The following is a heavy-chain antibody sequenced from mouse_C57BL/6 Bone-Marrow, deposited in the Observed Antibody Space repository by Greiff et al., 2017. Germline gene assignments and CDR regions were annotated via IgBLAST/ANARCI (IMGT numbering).Heavy chain of an antibody. V-gene: IGHV5-6*02. Sequence: EVMLVESGGDLVKPGGSLKLSCAASGFTFSSYGMSWVRQTPDKRLEWVATISSGGSYTYYPDSVKGRFTISRDNAKNTLYLQMSSLKSEDTAMYYCARRGYGNYPWFAYGGQGTLVTVSA. J-gene: IGHJ3*01. CDR1: GFTFSSYG. CDR3: ARRGYGNYPWFAY. CDR2: ISSGGSYT. D-gene: IGHD2-10*02.